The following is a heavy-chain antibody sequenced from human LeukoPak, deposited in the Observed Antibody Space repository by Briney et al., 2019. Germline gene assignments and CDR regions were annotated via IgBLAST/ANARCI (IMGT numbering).Heavy chain of an antibody. J-gene: IGHJ4*02. CDR3: ARSVTTLRTPKY. Sequence: GGSLRLSCAASGFTFSSYAMHWVRQAPGKGLEWVAVISYDGSNKYYADSVKGRFTIFRDNSKNTLYLQMNSLRAEDTAVYYCARSVTTLRTPKYWGQGTLVTASS. CDR2: ISYDGSNK. D-gene: IGHD4-17*01. CDR1: GFTFSSYA. V-gene: IGHV3-30-3*01.